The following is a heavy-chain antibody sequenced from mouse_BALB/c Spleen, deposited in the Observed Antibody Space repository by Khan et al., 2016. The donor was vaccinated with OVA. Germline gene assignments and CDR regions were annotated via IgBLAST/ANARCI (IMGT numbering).Heavy chain of an antibody. Sequence: EVQLQESGPELVKPGASVKISCKASGYSFTVSYMSWVKQSHGKSPEWIGRVNPNNGNTNYNQKFKDKAILTVDKSSNTAYMELRSLTSEDSAVYYCARGYDFFAYWGQGTLVTVSA. CDR1: GYSFTVSY. CDR3: ARGYDFFAY. D-gene: IGHD2-14*01. CDR2: VNPNNGNT. J-gene: IGHJ3*01. V-gene: IGHV1-26*01.